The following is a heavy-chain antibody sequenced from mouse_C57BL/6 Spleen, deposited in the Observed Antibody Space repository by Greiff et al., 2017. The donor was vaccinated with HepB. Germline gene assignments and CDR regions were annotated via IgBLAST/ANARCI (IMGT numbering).Heavy chain of an antibody. D-gene: IGHD1-1*01. CDR3: ARQYYYGSRWYFDV. Sequence: DVHLVESGGDLVKPGGSLKLSCAASGFTFSSYGMSWVRQTPDKRLEWVATISSGGSYTYYPDSVKGRFTISRDNAKNTLYLQMSSLKSEDTAMYYCARQYYYGSRWYFDVWGTGTTVTVSS. CDR1: GFTFSSYG. J-gene: IGHJ1*03. V-gene: IGHV5-6*01. CDR2: ISSGGSYT.